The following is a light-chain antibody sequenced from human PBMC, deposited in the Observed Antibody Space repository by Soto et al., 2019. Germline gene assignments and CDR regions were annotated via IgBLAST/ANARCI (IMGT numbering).Light chain of an antibody. CDR2: GVS. CDR3: QQYGSSPIT. CDR1: RSITSTY. J-gene: IGKJ5*01. V-gene: IGKV3-20*01. Sequence: EIVLTQSPGTLSLSPWDRATLSCRASRSITSTYLAWYQQKPGQAPRLLIYGVSSRAAGIPDRVSGSGSGTDFTLTISRLEPEDFAVYYCQQYGSSPITFGQGTRLEI.